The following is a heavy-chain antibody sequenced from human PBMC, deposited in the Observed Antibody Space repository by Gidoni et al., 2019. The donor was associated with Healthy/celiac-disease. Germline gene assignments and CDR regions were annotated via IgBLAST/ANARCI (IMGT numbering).Heavy chain of an antibody. J-gene: IGHJ4*02. Sequence: QVQLVEFGGGVVQPGGSLRLSCAASGFNFSNSGMHWVRQAPGKGLGWVAFIRYDGSNKYYADSVKGRFTISRDNSKNTLYLQMNSLRAEDTAVHYCAKDPDYWGQGTLVTVSS. CDR2: IRYDGSNK. CDR1: GFNFSNSG. V-gene: IGHV3-30*02. CDR3: AKDPDY.